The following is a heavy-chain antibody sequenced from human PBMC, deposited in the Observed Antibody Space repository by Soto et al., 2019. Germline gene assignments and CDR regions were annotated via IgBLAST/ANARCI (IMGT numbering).Heavy chain of an antibody. D-gene: IGHD6-19*01. CDR1: GYTFTSYG. CDR3: ARVEDSSGWSWFDP. V-gene: IGHV1-18*01. CDR2: ISAYNGNT. Sequence: GASVKVSCKASGYTFTSYGISWVRQAPGQGLEWMGWISAYNGNTNYAQKLQGRVTMTTDTSTSTAYMELRSLRSDDTAVYYCARVEDSSGWSWFDPWGQGTLVTVSS. J-gene: IGHJ5*02.